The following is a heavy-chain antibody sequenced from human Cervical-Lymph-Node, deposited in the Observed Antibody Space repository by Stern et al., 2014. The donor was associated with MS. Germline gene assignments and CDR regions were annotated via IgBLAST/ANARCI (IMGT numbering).Heavy chain of an antibody. V-gene: IGHV4-31*03. CDR1: GDSISSGGYH. Sequence: QEQLQESGPGLVKPSQTLSLTCTVSGDSISSGGYHWSWIRQHPGKGLEWIGYINYSGRTYYKPSLKSRVTISVDTSKNTFSLKLTSVTAADTAVYYCARATLGGLDWYFDLWGRGTLVTASS. J-gene: IGHJ2*01. CDR2: INYSGRT. D-gene: IGHD3-16*01. CDR3: ARATLGGLDWYFDL.